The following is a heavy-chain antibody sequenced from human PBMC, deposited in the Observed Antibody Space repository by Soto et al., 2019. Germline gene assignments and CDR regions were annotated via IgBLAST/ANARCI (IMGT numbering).Heavy chain of an antibody. D-gene: IGHD3-9*01. CDR1: GASISSVTYY. J-gene: IGHJ4*02. CDR3: ASYDILTVYLPQYSFAS. Sequence: SETRSLTCTVAGASISSVTYYWGWIRQSPWKVLEWIGSIYYSGSTYYNPSLKSRGIMSIDTSKNQFSLKLSSVTAADTAVYYCASYDILTVYLPQYSFASWGQGTLVTVSS. CDR2: IYYSGST. V-gene: IGHV4-39*01.